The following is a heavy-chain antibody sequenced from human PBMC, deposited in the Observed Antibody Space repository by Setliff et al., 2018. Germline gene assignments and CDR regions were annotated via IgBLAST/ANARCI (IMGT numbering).Heavy chain of an antibody. CDR1: GFTVSSNY. J-gene: IGHJ4*02. V-gene: IGHV3-48*04. Sequence: GGSLRLSCAASGFTVSSNYMSWVRQAPGKGLEWVSYISSSSSTIYYADSVKGRFTISRDNAKNSLYLQMSSLRAEDTAVYYCARETLPYYFDYWGQGTLVTVSS. CDR3: ARETLPYYFDY. CDR2: ISSSSSTI.